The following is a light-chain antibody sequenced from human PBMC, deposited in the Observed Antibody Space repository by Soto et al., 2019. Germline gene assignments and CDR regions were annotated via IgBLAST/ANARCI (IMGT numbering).Light chain of an antibody. V-gene: IGKV3-11*01. CDR3: QQRSDWPLT. CDR2: DAS. CDR1: QSVSSS. Sequence: EIVLTQSPATLSLSPGDRATLSCGASQSVSSSLTWYQQKPGQAPRLLIYDASNRATGIPARFSGSGSGTDFTLTISSLEPEDFALYYCQQRSDWPLTFGPGTKVEIK. J-gene: IGKJ3*01.